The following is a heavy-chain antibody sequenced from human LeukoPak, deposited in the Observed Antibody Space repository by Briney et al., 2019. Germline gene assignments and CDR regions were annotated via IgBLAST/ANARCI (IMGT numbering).Heavy chain of an antibody. CDR2: INAGNGNT. V-gene: IGHV1-3*01. Sequence: ASVTVSCKASGYTFTSYAMHWVRQAPGQRLEWMGWINAGNGNTKYSQKFQGRVTITRDTSASTAYMELSSLRSEDTAVYYCARGDPNPKLYYYDSSGLPDYWGQGTLVTVSS. D-gene: IGHD3-22*01. CDR1: GYTFTSYA. J-gene: IGHJ4*02. CDR3: ARGDPNPKLYYYDSSGLPDY.